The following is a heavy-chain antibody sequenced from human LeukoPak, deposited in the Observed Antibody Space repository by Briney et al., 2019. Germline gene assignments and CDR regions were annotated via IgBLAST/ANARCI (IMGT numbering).Heavy chain of an antibody. Sequence: GGSLRLSCAASGFTFSSYAMSWVRQAPGKGLEWVSTISNSDNKPYYADSVKGRFTISRDNSKNTLHLQMNSLTAEDTAMYYCAKATGTLGNWGQGTLVTVSS. J-gene: IGHJ4*02. CDR2: ISNSDNKP. CDR1: GFTFSSYA. D-gene: IGHD1-1*01. V-gene: IGHV3-23*01. CDR3: AKATGTLGN.